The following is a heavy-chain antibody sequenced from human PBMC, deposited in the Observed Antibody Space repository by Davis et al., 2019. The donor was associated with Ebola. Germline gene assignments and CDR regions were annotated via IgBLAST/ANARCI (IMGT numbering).Heavy chain of an antibody. CDR2: INPNSGDT. Sequence: ASVKVSCKASGYRFTGYYIHWVRQAPGQGLEWMGRINPNSGDTNYAQKFQARVSMTRNTSISTAYMELNSLTSEDTAVYYCARGTRTLDIWGQGTMVTVSS. D-gene: IGHD3/OR15-3a*01. CDR3: ARGTRTLDI. CDR1: GYRFTGYY. J-gene: IGHJ3*02. V-gene: IGHV1-2*06.